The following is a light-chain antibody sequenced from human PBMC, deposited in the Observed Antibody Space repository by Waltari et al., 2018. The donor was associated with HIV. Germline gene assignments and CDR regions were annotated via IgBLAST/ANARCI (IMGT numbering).Light chain of an antibody. Sequence: YELTQPPSVSVSPGQTARITCSGDALPRQYTYWYQQKPGQAPVMIIYKDTARPSGIPERFSVSTSGTTVTLTISGVQAEDEADYHCQSADTSGSYWVFGGGTKLTVL. CDR1: ALPRQY. V-gene: IGLV3-25*03. CDR2: KDT. CDR3: QSADTSGSYWV. J-gene: IGLJ3*02.